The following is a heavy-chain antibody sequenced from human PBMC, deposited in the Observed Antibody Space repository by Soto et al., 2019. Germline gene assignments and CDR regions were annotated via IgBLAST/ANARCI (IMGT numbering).Heavy chain of an antibody. V-gene: IGHV5-51*01. Sequence: PVESLKISCNASGYDFARTWIGWGRQLPCKGLDWLGIIYPGDSETRYSPSFRGQVIFSVDMSISTAYLQWSSLKTSDIAIYYCARLVGAYDSYFDHWGQGTRVTVSS. CDR3: ARLVGAYDSYFDH. D-gene: IGHD5-12*01. CDR1: GYDFARTW. J-gene: IGHJ4*02. CDR2: IYPGDSET.